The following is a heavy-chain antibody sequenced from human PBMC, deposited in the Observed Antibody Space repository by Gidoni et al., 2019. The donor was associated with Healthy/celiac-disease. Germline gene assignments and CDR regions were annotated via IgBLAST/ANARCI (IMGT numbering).Heavy chain of an antibody. CDR2: IYYRGST. V-gene: IGHV4-31*03. CDR3: ASRGYSSGWYDLDNWFDP. CDR1: GGSISSGGSY. J-gene: IGHJ5*02. D-gene: IGHD6-19*01. Sequence: QVQLQESGPGLVKPSQTLSLTCTVSGGSISSGGSYWSWIRQHPGKGLEWIGYIYYRGSTYYNPSLKSRVTISVDTSKNQFSLKLSSVTAADTAVYYCASRGYSSGWYDLDNWFDPWGQGTLVTVSS.